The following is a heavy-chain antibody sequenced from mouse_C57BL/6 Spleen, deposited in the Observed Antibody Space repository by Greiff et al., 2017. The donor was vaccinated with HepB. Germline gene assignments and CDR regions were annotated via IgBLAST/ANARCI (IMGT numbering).Heavy chain of an antibody. Sequence: EVQLQQSGPELVKPGASVKISCKASGYTFTDYYMNWVKQSHGKSLEWIGDINPNNGGTSYNQKFKGKATLTVDKSSSTAYMELRSLTSEDSAVYYCARGYSNYGPFDYWGQGTTLTVSS. CDR1: GYTFTDYY. J-gene: IGHJ2*01. CDR2: INPNNGGT. D-gene: IGHD2-5*01. V-gene: IGHV1-26*01. CDR3: ARGYSNYGPFDY.